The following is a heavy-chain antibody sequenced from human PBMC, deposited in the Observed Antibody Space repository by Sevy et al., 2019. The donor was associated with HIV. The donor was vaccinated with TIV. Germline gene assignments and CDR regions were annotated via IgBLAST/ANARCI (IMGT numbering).Heavy chain of an antibody. J-gene: IGHJ6*02. Sequence: ASVKVSCKASGYTFTSYVMNWVRQAPGQGLEWMGWINTNTGNPTYVQGFTGRFVFSLDTSVSTAYLQISSLKAEDTAVYYCARVECSSSSCYYYYGMDVWGQGATVTVSS. CDR2: INTNTGNP. D-gene: IGHD2-2*01. CDR3: ARVECSSSSCYYYYGMDV. CDR1: GYTFTSYV. V-gene: IGHV7-4-1*02.